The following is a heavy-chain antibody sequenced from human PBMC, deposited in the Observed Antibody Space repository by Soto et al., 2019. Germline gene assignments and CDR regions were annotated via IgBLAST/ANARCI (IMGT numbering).Heavy chain of an antibody. D-gene: IGHD2-8*01. Sequence: PWESLKISCKGSGYVFSEYWIAWVRQMPGKSLEWMGLIYPRGSETRYSPSFQGQVTISVDESTATAHLQWSRLRVSDTATYYCARLLGYCTNGVGWGRYYYYGMDVWGQGTTVIVSS. V-gene: IGHV5-51*01. CDR1: GYVFSEYW. J-gene: IGHJ6*02. CDR3: ARLLGYCTNGVGWGRYYYYGMDV. CDR2: IYPRGSET.